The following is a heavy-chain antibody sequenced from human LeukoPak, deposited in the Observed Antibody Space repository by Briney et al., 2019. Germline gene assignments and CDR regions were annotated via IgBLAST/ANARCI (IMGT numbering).Heavy chain of an antibody. CDR2: ISNYNGKT. CDR1: GYSFSNYG. CDR3: ARDNGGGGYMYGSNFDY. V-gene: IGHV1-18*01. J-gene: IGHJ4*02. Sequence: ASVKVSCKASGYSFSNYGFSWVRQAPGQGLEWMGWISNYNGKTNYVQKFQGRVTMTTDTYTSTAYMELRSLTSDDTAVYFCARDNGGGGYMYGSNFDYWGQGTLVTVSS. D-gene: IGHD5-18*01.